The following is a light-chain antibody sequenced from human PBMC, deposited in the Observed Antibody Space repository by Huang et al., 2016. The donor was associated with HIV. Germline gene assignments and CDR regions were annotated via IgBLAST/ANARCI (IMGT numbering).Light chain of an antibody. V-gene: IGKV3-15*01. CDR2: GAS. CDR1: ESVSSS. Sequence: IVMTQSPATLSVSPGERVILSCTANESVSSSLAWYQQKPGQAPRQLIYGASTRASCFPPRFSRSGSGTEFTLTISSLQSADFAVYCCQQYNNWPPLLTFGGGNKVEIK. CDR3: QQYNNWPPLLT. J-gene: IGKJ4*01.